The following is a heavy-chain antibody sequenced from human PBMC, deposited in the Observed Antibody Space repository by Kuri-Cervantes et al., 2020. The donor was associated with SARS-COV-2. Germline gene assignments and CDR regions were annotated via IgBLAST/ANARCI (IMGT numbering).Heavy chain of an antibody. D-gene: IGHD1-1*01. CDR1: GFTFSSYA. CDR3: ARFRVQLERRHPLSWFDP. Sequence: GGSLRLSCAASGFTFSSYAMHWVRQAPGKGLEWVAVISYDGSNKYYADSVKGRFTIPRDNSKNTLYLQMNSQRAEDTAVYYCARFRVQLERRHPLSWFDPWGQGTLVTVSS. CDR2: ISYDGSNK. V-gene: IGHV3-30-3*01. J-gene: IGHJ5*02.